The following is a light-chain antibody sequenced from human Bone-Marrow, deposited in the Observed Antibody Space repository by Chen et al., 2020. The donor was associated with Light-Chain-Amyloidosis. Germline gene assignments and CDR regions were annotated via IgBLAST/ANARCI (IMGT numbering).Light chain of an antibody. CDR2: EVN. CDR1: SSDVGGFNY. J-gene: IGLJ2*01. CDR3: SSYTGSSPLVV. V-gene: IGLV2-14*03. Sequence: QSALTQPASVSGSPGHSIPISCTGTSSDVGGFNYFSWSQQYPGQAHKLMISEVNNRPSGVSNRFSGSKSGNTASLTISGLQAEDEADYYCSSYTGSSPLVVFGGGTKLTVL.